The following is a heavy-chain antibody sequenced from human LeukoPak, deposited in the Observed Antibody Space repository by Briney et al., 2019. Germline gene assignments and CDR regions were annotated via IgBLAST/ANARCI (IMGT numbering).Heavy chain of an antibody. D-gene: IGHD1-7*01. J-gene: IGHJ5*02. Sequence: GASVKVSCKASGYTFTNYNVNWVRQAAGQGLEWMGRMNPKSGDTGYAQNFQGRVTMTRDTSISTSYMELSSLSSGDTAVYYCARGRLELRSRYNWFDPWGQGTLVTVSS. CDR3: ARGRLELRSRYNWFDP. V-gene: IGHV1-8*01. CDR1: GYTFTNYN. CDR2: MNPKSGDT.